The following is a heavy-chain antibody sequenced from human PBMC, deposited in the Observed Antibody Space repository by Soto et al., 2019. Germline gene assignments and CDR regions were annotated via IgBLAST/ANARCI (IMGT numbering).Heavy chain of an antibody. V-gene: IGHV3-30-3*01. CDR2: ISYDGSNK. D-gene: IGHD6-6*01. J-gene: IGHJ5*02. CDR1: GFTFSSYA. CDR3: AGIAARQNWFDP. Sequence: HPGGSLRLSCAASGFTFSSYAMHWVRQAPGKGLEWVAVISYDGSNKYYADSVKGRFTISRDNSKNTLYLQMNSLRAEDTAVYYCAGIAARQNWFDPWGQGTLVTVSS.